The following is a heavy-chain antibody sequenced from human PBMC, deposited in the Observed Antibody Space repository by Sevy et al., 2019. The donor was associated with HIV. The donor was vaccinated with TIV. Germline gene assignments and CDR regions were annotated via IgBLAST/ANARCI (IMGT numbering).Heavy chain of an antibody. CDR2: ISGSGGST. CDR3: AKGQFLEWLLPDY. CDR1: GFTFSSYV. Sequence: GGSLRLSCAASGFTFSSYVMSWVRQAPGKGLEWVSAISGSGGSTYYADSVKGRFTISRDNSKNTLYLQMNSLRAEDTAVYYCAKGQFLEWLLPDYWGQGTLVTVSS. V-gene: IGHV3-23*01. J-gene: IGHJ4*02. D-gene: IGHD3-3*01.